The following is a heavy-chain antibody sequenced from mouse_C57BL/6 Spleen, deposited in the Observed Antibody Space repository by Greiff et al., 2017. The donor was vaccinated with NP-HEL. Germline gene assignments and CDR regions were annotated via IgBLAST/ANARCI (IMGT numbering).Heavy chain of an antibody. V-gene: IGHV1-15*01. CDR3: TTGPWFAY. J-gene: IGHJ3*01. CDR1: GYTFTDYE. CDR2: IDPETGGT. Sequence: VHLVESGAELVRPGASVTLSCKASGYTFTDYEMHWVKQTPVHGLEWIGAIDPETGGTAYNQKFKGKAILTADKSSSTAYMELRSLTSEDSAVYYCTTGPWFAYWGQGTLVTVSA.